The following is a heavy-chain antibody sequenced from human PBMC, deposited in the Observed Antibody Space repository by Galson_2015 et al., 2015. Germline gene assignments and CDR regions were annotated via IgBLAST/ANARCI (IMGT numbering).Heavy chain of an antibody. J-gene: IGHJ4*02. D-gene: IGHD5-18*01. V-gene: IGHV3-48*03. CDR1: GFTFSSYE. Sequence: SLRLSCAASGFTFSSYEMNWVRQAPGKGLEWVSYISSSGSTIYYADSVKGRFTISRDNAKNSLYLQMNGLRAEDTAVYYCASGYSYGYFDYWGQGTLVTVSS. CDR3: ASGYSYGYFDY. CDR2: ISSSGSTI.